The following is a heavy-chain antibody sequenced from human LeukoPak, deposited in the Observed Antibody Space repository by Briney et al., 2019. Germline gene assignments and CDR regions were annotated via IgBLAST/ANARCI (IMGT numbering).Heavy chain of an antibody. CDR3: AREKYYYDSSGYYLD. Sequence: PSETLSLTCTVSGGSISSSSYYWGWIRQPPGKGLEWIGSIYYSGSTYYNPSLKSRVTISVDTSKNQFSLKLSSVTAADTAVYYCAREKYYYDSSGYYLDWGQGTLVTVSS. V-gene: IGHV4-39*07. J-gene: IGHJ4*02. CDR2: IYYSGST. CDR1: GGSISSSSYY. D-gene: IGHD3-22*01.